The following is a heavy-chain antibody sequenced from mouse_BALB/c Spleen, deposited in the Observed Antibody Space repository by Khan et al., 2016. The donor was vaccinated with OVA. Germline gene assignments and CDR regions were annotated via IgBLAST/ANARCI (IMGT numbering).Heavy chain of an antibody. CDR1: GYSFTTYC. D-gene: IGHD1-1*02. CDR2: INRSTGFA. Sequence: VQLVESGAELAKPGPSVKVSCTASGYSFTTYCIHWIKQTPGQGLDWLGYINRSTGFAEYHKNFYDKATLTTDASSRTAYMLLNILTSADSAVYYYERRGLYGLVDYWGQGTLVTVSA. V-gene: IGHV1-7*01. J-gene: IGHJ3*01. CDR3: ERRGLYGLVDY.